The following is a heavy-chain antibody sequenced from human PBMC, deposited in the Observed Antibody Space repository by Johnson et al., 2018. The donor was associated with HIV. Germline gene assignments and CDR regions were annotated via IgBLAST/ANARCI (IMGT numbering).Heavy chain of an antibody. Sequence: VQLVESGGGLVQPGGSLRLSCAASGFTFSSYWMHWVRQAPGKGLVWVSRINSDGSSTSYADSVKGRFTISRDNAKNTLYLQMNSLRAEDTAVYFCGSLGDGHQKGAFEIWGHGTMVTVSS. D-gene: IGHD3-10*01. CDR2: INSDGSST. CDR3: GSLGDGHQKGAFEI. J-gene: IGHJ3*02. CDR1: GFTFSSYW. V-gene: IGHV3-74*01.